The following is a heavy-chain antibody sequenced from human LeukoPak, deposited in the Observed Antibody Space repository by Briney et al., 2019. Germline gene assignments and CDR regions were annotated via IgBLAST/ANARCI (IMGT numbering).Heavy chain of an antibody. CDR2: INPDSGFT. CDR1: GYKLTDDY. J-gene: IGHJ4*02. V-gene: IGHV1-2*02. CDR3: APTAEAYTSWWKV. D-gene: IGHD3-16*01. Sequence: ASVKVSFKASGYKLTDDYMHWVRHAPGGGLGFMGWINPDSGFTNYAQKFKGRVTMTRDTSISTAYLEERSLTSDDTAVYYCAPTAEAYTSWWKVWGQGTLVTVSS.